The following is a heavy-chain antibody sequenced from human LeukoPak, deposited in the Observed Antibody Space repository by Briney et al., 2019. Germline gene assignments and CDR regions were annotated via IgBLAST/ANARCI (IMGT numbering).Heavy chain of an antibody. D-gene: IGHD3-10*01. CDR1: GGSISSYY. Sequence: SETLSLTCTVSGGSISSYYWSWIRQPPGKGLEWIGYIYYSGSTNYNPSLKSRVTISVDTSKNQFSLKLSSVTAADTAVYYCASSLIDGSGSYVNWGQGTLVTVSS. CDR2: IYYSGST. J-gene: IGHJ4*02. CDR3: ASSLIDGSGSYVN. V-gene: IGHV4-59*01.